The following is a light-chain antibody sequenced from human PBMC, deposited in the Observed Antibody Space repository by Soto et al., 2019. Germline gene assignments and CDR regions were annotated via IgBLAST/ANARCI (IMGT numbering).Light chain of an antibody. CDR3: QQYDDLPLT. Sequence: DVQMTQSPPSLSASVGDRVTITCQATQDITNFLNWYQQKPGKAPKLLIYDATYLEAGVPSRFSGSGSGTDFTFTITSLQPEDFATYFCQQYDDLPLTFGGGTKVEIK. CDR1: QDITNF. V-gene: IGKV1-33*01. CDR2: DAT. J-gene: IGKJ4*01.